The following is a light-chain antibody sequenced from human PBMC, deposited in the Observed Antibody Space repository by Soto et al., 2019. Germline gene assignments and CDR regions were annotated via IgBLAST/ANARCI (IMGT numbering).Light chain of an antibody. Sequence: IVLTQSPAALSLSPGERATLSCRAIQSVSRYLAWYQQKPGQAPRLLIYDASKRATGIPARFSGSGFGTDYTLTISSLEPEDFAVYYCQQRSKWRTFGQGTKVEIK. CDR2: DAS. V-gene: IGKV3-11*01. CDR1: QSVSRY. CDR3: QQRSKWRT. J-gene: IGKJ1*01.